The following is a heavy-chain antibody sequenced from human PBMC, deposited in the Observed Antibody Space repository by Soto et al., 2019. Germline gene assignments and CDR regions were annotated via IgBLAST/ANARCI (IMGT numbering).Heavy chain of an antibody. D-gene: IGHD2-2*01. J-gene: IGHJ6*02. CDR1: GFTFSSYG. CDR2: ISYDGSNK. Sequence: QVQLVESGGGVVQPGRSLRLSCAASGFTFSSYGMHWVRQAPGKGLEWVAVISYDGSNKYYADSVKGRFTISRDNSKNTLYLQMNRLRAEDTAVYYCAKDIIVIVPAAIPLDYYYYGMDVWGQGTTVTVSS. V-gene: IGHV3-30*18. CDR3: AKDIIVIVPAAIPLDYYYYGMDV.